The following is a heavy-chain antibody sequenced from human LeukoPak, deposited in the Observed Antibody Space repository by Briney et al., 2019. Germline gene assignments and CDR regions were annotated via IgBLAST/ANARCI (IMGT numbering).Heavy chain of an antibody. CDR3: ARGVRSSWQVYYFDY. CDR2: ISSSGSTI. D-gene: IGHD6-13*01. CDR1: GFTFSDYY. V-gene: IGHV3-11*04. Sequence: GGSLRLSCAASGFTFSDYYMSWIRQAPGKGLEWVSYISSSGSTIYYADSVKGRFTISRDNSKNTLYLQMNSLRAEDTAVYYCARGVRSSWQVYYFDYWGQGTLVTVSS. J-gene: IGHJ4*02.